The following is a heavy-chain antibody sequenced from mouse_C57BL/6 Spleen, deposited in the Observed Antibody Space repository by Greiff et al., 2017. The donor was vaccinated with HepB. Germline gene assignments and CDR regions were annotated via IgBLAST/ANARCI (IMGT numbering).Heavy chain of an antibody. CDR2: IYPRDGST. V-gene: IGHV1-85*01. CDR3: EREPYDSSYVGAMDY. D-gene: IGHD1-1*01. Sequence: LVESGPELVKPGASVKLSCKASGYTFTSYDINWVKQRPGQGLEWIGWIYPRDGSTKYNEKFKGKATLTVDTSSSTAYMELHSLTSEDSAVYFCEREPYDSSYVGAMDYWGQGTSVTVSS. CDR1: GYTFTSYD. J-gene: IGHJ4*01.